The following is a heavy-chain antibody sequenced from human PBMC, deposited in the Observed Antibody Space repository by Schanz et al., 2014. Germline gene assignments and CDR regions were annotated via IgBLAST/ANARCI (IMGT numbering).Heavy chain of an antibody. V-gene: IGHV3-9*01. CDR2: MSWNAGSL. J-gene: IGHJ1*01. D-gene: IGHD2-2*01. CDR3: ARDTAQSCIGPSCFEYFQH. CDR1: GFRFDDYA. Sequence: EVQLVESGGGLVQPGRSLRLSCVASGFRFDDYAMHWVRQAPGKGLEWVSGMSWNAGSLGYGDSVKGRFTISRDNAKNSLYLQMNSLRAEDTALYYCARDTAQSCIGPSCFEYFQHCCEGAPITVSS.